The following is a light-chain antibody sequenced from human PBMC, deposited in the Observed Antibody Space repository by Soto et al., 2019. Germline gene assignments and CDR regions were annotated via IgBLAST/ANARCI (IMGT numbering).Light chain of an antibody. CDR3: QQYGSSRWT. CDR1: QSVSSSY. J-gene: IGKJ1*01. CDR2: DAS. Sequence: EAVLTQSPGTLSLSPEERATLSCRTSQSVSSSYLAWYQQKPGQAPRLLIYDASSRATGIPDRFSGSGSGTDFTLTISRLEPEDFAVYYCQQYGSSRWTFGQGTKVEIK. V-gene: IGKV3-20*01.